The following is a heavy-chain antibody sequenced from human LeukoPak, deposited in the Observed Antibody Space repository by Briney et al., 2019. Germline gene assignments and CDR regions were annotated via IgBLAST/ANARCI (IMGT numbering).Heavy chain of an antibody. CDR1: GGTFSSYA. V-gene: IGHV1-69*06. CDR3: ARHVGGGYSYGANWFDP. Sequence: SVKVSCKASGGTFSSYAISWVRQAPGQGLEWMGGIIPIFGTANYAQKFQGRVTITADKSTSTAYMELSSVTAADTAVYYCARHVGGGYSYGANWFDPWGQGTLVTVSS. D-gene: IGHD5-18*01. J-gene: IGHJ5*02. CDR2: IIPIFGTA.